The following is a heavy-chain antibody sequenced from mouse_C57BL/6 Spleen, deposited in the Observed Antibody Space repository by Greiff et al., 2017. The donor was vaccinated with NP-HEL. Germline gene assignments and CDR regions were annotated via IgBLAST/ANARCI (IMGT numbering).Heavy chain of an antibody. Sequence: QVQLQQSGPELVKPGASVKISCKASGYAFSSSWMNWVKQRPGKGLEWIGRIYPGDGDTNYNGKFKGKATLTADKSSSTAYIQLSSLTSEDSAVYFCSRSNYCGSSPWFAYWGQGTLVTVSA. CDR1: GYAFSSSW. J-gene: IGHJ3*01. D-gene: IGHD1-1*01. CDR3: SRSNYCGSSPWFAY. CDR2: IYPGDGDT. V-gene: IGHV1-82*01.